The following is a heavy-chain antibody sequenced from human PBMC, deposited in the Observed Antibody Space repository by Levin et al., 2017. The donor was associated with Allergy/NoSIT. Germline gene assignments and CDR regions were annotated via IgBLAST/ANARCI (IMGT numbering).Heavy chain of an antibody. Sequence: GGSLRLSCMGSGYSFTSYLIAWVRQMPGKGLEWMGIIYPGDSDTRYSPSFQGQVTISVDKSINTAYLQWSSLKASDTAMYYCARPFCSGGSCYYYFDYWGQGTLVTVSS. CDR1: GYSFTSYL. V-gene: IGHV5-51*01. CDR3: ARPFCSGGSCYYYFDY. CDR2: IYPGDSDT. D-gene: IGHD2-15*01. J-gene: IGHJ4*02.